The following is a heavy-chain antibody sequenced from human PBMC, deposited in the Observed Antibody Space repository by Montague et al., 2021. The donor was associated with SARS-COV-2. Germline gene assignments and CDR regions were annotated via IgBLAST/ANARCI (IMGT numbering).Heavy chain of an antibody. J-gene: IGHJ6*03. V-gene: IGHV4-39*01. D-gene: IGHD3-10*01. CDR1: GGSVSSSPYY. CDR3: ASSYYYGSGTYVYNYYMDV. CDR2: ISYSGRT. Sequence: SETLSLTCTVSGGSVSSSPYYWGWVRQPPGRGLEWVGSISYSGRTYFSPSLKSRLTISVDSFENQFSLRLSSVTAADTAVYYCASSYYYGSGTYVYNYYMDVWGKGTTVTVSS.